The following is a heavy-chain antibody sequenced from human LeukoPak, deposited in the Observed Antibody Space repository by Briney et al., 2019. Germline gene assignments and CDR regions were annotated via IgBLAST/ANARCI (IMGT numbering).Heavy chain of an antibody. CDR2: INAGNGNT. Sequence: ASVKVSCKASGYTFTGYYMHWVRQAPGQRLEWMGWINAGNGNTKYSQEFQGRVTITRDTSASTAYMELSSLRSEDMAVYYCARSFNYYGSSGYQGAFDIWGQGTMVTVSS. CDR3: ARSFNYYGSSGYQGAFDI. J-gene: IGHJ3*02. V-gene: IGHV1-3*03. D-gene: IGHD3-22*01. CDR1: GYTFTGYY.